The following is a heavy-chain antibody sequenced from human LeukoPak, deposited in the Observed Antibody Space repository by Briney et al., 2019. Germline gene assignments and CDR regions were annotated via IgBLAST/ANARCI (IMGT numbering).Heavy chain of an antibody. Sequence: PSETLSLTCTVSGGSISSYYWSRIRQPPGKGLEWIGYIYYSGSTNYNPSLKSRVTISVDTSKNQFSLKLSSVTAADTAVYYCARHSSSGTPWFDYWGQGTLVTVSS. CDR3: ARHSSSGTPWFDY. V-gene: IGHV4-59*01. CDR2: IYYSGST. D-gene: IGHD6-13*01. CDR1: GGSISSYY. J-gene: IGHJ4*02.